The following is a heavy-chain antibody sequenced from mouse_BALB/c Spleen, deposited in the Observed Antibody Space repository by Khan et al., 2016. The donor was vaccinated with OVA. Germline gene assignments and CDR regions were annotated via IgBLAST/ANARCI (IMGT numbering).Heavy chain of an antibody. D-gene: IGHD1-1*01. CDR1: GYTFTSYW. CDR3: ARGGITTGYFDY. V-gene: IGHV1-87*01. CDR2: VYPGDGNT. Sequence: VQLQQSGTELARPGASVKLSCKASGYTFTSYWMQWVKQRPGQGLEWIGAVYPGDGNTRYTQKFKGKATLTADKSSSTAYIQLSSLASEDSAVYSCARGGITTGYFDYWGQGTTLTVSS. J-gene: IGHJ2*01.